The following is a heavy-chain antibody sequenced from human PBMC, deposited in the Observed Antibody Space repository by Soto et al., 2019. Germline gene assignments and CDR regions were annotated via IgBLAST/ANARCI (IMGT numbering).Heavy chain of an antibody. V-gene: IGHV3-74*01. CDR3: ARVPTGGYDWN. Sequence: PGGSLRLSCAASGFTFSSYWMHWVRQAPGKGLVWVSRINSDGSNTNYADSVKGRFTISRDNAKNTLYLQMNSLRAEDTAVYYCARVPTGGYDWNWGQGTLVTVSS. CDR2: INSDGSNT. D-gene: IGHD5-12*01. J-gene: IGHJ4*02. CDR1: GFTFSSYW.